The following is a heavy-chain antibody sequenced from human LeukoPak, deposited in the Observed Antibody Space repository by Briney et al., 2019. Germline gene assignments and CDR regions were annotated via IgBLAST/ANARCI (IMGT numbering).Heavy chain of an antibody. CDR3: AKVLITIFGVVRYDAFDS. J-gene: IGHJ3*02. V-gene: IGHV3-30-3*01. CDR1: GFTFSSYA. D-gene: IGHD3-3*01. Sequence: PGGSLRLSCAASGFTFSSYAMHWVRQAPGKGLEWVAVISYDGSNKYYADSVKGRFTISRDNSKNTLYLQMNSLRAEDTAVYYCAKVLITIFGVVRYDAFDSWGQGTMVTVSS. CDR2: ISYDGSNK.